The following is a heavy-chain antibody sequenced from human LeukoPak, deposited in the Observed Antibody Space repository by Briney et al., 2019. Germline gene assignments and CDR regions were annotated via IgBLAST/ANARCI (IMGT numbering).Heavy chain of an antibody. CDR3: AKDDRYSGHDYRSYYYCYGMDV. CDR1: GFTFDDYA. J-gene: IGHJ6*02. V-gene: IGHV3-43*02. Sequence: PGGSLRLSCAASGFTFDDYAMHWVRQAPGKGLEWVSLISGDGGSTYYADSVKGRFTISRDNSKNSLYLQMNSLRTEDTALYYCAKDDRYSGHDYRSYYYCYGMDVWGQGTTVTVSS. D-gene: IGHD5-12*01. CDR2: ISGDGGST.